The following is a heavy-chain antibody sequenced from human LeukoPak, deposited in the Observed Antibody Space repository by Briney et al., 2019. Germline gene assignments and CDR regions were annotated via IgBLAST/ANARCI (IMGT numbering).Heavy chain of an antibody. V-gene: IGHV3-53*01. CDR3: AKDNRRHYTSGPNPDSLH. D-gene: IGHD6-19*01. J-gene: IGHJ4*02. CDR1: GFTVSSNY. Sequence: GGSLRLSCAASGFTVSSNYMSWVRQAPGKGLEWVSLIYSGGSTYYADSVKGRFTISRDNAKNSLYLQMNSLRVEDTAFYYCAKDNRRHYTSGPNPDSLHWGQGALVTVSS. CDR2: IYSGGST.